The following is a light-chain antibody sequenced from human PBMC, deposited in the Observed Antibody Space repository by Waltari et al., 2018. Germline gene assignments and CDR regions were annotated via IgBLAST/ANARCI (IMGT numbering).Light chain of an antibody. CDR3: QQYSYYPWT. CDR1: QGISSW. J-gene: IGKJ1*01. CDR2: KAS. Sequence: DIQMTQSPSTLSASVGDRVTITCRASQGISSWLAWYQQKPGKAPRLLIYKASSLESGVPSMFSGSGSGTEFTLTISSLQPDDFASYYCQQYSYYPWTFGQGTKVEIK. V-gene: IGKV1-5*03.